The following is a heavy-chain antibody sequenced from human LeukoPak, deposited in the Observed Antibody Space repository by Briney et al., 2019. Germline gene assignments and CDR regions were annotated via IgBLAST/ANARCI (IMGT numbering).Heavy chain of an antibody. CDR3: ARGSGYSYYFDY. J-gene: IGHJ4*02. Sequence: SETLSLTCTVSGGSISSYYWSWIRQPPGKGLEWIGYIYYSGSTNYNPSLKSRVTISVDTSKNQFSLKLSSVTAADTAVYYCARGSGYSYYFDYWGQGTLVTVSS. D-gene: IGHD5-18*01. V-gene: IGHV4-59*12. CDR1: GGSISSYY. CDR2: IYYSGST.